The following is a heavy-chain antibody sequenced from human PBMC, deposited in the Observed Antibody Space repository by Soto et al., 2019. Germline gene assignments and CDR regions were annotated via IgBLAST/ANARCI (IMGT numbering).Heavy chain of an antibody. V-gene: IGHV1-8*01. CDR2: MNPNSGNT. CDR1: GYTFTSYD. Sequence: QVQLVQSGAEVKKPGASVKVSCKASGYTFTSYDINWVRQATGQGLEWMGWMNPNSGNTGYAQKFQGRVTLTRNTSIRTAYMELSGLRSEDTAVDYCARSRQIPTVTTGVDWGQGTLVTVSS. J-gene: IGHJ4*02. D-gene: IGHD4-17*01. CDR3: ARSRQIPTVTTGVD.